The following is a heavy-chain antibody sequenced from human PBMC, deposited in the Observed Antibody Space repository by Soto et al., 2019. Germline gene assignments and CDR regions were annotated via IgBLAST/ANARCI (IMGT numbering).Heavy chain of an antibody. J-gene: IGHJ6*02. CDR1: GYTFSNYG. CDR3: SRFIMVGGWFDPNYYHGMDV. CDR2: ISGYNGNT. V-gene: IGHV1-18*01. D-gene: IGHD6-19*01. Sequence: QVQLVQSGAEVKKPGASVTVSCKTSGYTFSNYGINWVRQAPGQGLEWMGWISGYNGNTNYAQTVQGRVPMTTDTATGTVYMELRSLKSADTAIYYCSRFIMVGGWFDPNYYHGMDVWGQGTTVTVSS.